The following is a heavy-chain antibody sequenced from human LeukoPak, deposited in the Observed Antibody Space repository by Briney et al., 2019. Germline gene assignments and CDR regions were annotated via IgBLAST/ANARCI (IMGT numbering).Heavy chain of an antibody. Sequence: SETLSLTCTVSGDSISSGNYWGWIRQPPGKGLEWMGRIYNSGSTNYNPSLKSRVTISTDMSKNQLSLQLSSVTAADTAVYYCARQTFGDLYFDSWGQGTLVIVSS. CDR2: IYNSGST. J-gene: IGHJ4*02. CDR3: ARQTFGDLYFDS. CDR1: GDSISSGNY. V-gene: IGHV4-38-2*02. D-gene: IGHD3-10*01.